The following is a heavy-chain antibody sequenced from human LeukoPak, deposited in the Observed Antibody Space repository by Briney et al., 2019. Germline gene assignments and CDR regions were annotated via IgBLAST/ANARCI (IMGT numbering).Heavy chain of an antibody. J-gene: IGHJ4*02. Sequence: HPGGSLRLSSAASGFTFSTYAVSWVRQAPGKGLEWVSSISGSGGSTSYADSVKGRFTISRDNSKNTLYLQMNSLRAEDTAIYYCARVAGTKCFDYWGQGTLVTVSS. V-gene: IGHV3-23*01. D-gene: IGHD6-19*01. CDR1: GFTFSTYA. CDR3: ARVAGTKCFDY. CDR2: ISGSGGST.